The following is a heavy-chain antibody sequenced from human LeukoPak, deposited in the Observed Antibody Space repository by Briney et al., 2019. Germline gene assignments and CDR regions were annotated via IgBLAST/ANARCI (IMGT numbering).Heavy chain of an antibody. CDR3: ARGGAAAGIHNCFDP. CDR2: IKSDGSST. CDR1: GFTFSSYW. J-gene: IGHJ5*02. D-gene: IGHD6-13*01. V-gene: IGHV3-74*01. Sequence: GGSLRLSCAASGFTFSSYWMHWVRQAPGKGLVWVSRIKSDGSSTTYADSVKGRFTIPRDNAKNTLYLQMNSLRAEDTAVYYCARGGAAAGIHNCFDPWGQGTLVTVSS.